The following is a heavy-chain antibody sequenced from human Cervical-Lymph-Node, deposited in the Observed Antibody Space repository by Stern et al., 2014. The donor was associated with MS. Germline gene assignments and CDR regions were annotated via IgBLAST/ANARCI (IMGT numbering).Heavy chain of an antibody. Sequence: EVQLLESGGDLVQPGGSLKLSCAASGLTFSGSAMHWVRQASGKGLEWVGRMRSKANNYATTYAASVKGRFTISRDDSKSTAYLQMNSLRLEDTAVYYCTTGVDYWGQGTLVTVSS. D-gene: IGHD1-26*01. CDR3: TTGVDY. CDR1: GLTFSGSA. V-gene: IGHV3-73*01. CDR2: MRSKANNYAT. J-gene: IGHJ4*02.